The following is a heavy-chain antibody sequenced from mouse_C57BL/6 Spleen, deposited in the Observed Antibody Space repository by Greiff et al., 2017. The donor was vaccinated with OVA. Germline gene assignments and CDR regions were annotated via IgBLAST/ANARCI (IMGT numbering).Heavy chain of an antibody. D-gene: IGHD2-3*01. CDR1: GFTFSDYG. CDR3: ARIYDGYAMDY. J-gene: IGHJ4*01. Sequence: DVQLVESGGGLVKPGGSLKLSCAASGFTFSDYGMHWVRQAPEKGLEWVAYISSGSSTIYYADTVKGRFTISRDNAKNTLFLQMTSLRSEDTAMYYCARIYDGYAMDYWGQGTSVTVSS. CDR2: ISSGSSTI. V-gene: IGHV5-17*01.